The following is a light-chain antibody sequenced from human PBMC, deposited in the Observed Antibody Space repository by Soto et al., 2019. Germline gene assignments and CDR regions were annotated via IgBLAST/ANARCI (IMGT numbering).Light chain of an antibody. CDR3: QQYDNWPQT. CDR1: QSVSSN. V-gene: IGKV3-15*01. J-gene: IGKJ1*01. CDR2: GAS. Sequence: EIVLTQSPGTLSLSPLERATLSCRASQSVSSNLAWYQQKPGQAPRLLIYGASTRATGIPARFSGSGSGTEFTLTISSLQSEDFAVYYCQQYDNWPQTFGQGTKVDIK.